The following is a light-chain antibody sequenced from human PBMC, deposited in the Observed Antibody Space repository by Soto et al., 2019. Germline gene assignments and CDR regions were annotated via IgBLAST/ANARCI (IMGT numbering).Light chain of an antibody. CDR3: QQYNIWPPWT. J-gene: IGKJ1*01. CDR1: QAISSH. Sequence: IQLTQSPSSLSASVGDRVTITCRASQAISSHLAWYQQKPGKAPKLLVYVASTLQSGVPSRFSGSGSGTDFTLTISSLQSEDFAVYYCQQYNIWPPWTFGQGTKVDIK. V-gene: IGKV1-9*01. CDR2: VAS.